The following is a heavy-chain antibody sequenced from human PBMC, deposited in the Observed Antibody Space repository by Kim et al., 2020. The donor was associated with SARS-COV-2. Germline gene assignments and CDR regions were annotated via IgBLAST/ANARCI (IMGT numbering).Heavy chain of an antibody. V-gene: IGHV1-69*04. CDR2: IIPILDIA. Sequence: SVKVSCKASRATFSSYAINWVRQAPGQGLEWMGRIIPILDIAKYAQNFQGRVTITADTSTSTVYMELISLRSADTAVYYCARDSTSGKDWGQGTLVSVS. CDR3: ARDSTSGKD. CDR1: RATFSSYA. J-gene: IGHJ4*02. D-gene: IGHD2-2*01.